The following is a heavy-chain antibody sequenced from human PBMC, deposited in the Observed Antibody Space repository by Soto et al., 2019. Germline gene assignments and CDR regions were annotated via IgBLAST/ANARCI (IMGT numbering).Heavy chain of an antibody. CDR2: IYYSGNT. CDR3: ESSSPFHS. CDR1: SASLSSSTYY. V-gene: IGHV4-39*01. D-gene: IGHD6-6*01. J-gene: IGHJ5*01. Sequence: PSETLSLTCSVSSASLSSSTYYWSWIRQPPGRGPEWIGSIYYSGNTYYKPSLKSRVSISIDTSRNQFSLKLTSVTAADTGVYSSESSSPFHSW.